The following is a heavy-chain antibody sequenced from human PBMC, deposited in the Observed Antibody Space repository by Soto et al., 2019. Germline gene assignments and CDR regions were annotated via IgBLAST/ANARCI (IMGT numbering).Heavy chain of an antibody. CDR1: GGTFSNYA. J-gene: IGHJ6*02. CDR3: ARDKDRLQFGGNYYYAMDV. Sequence: QAQLVQSGAEVKKPGSSVKVSCKASGGTFSNYAISWVRQAPGQGLEWMGGIIPLFRTPDYSQKFQGRVSITADESTSTAYMELSSLRSEDTAVYYCARDKDRLQFGGNYYYAMDVWGQGTTVTVSS. CDR2: IIPLFRTP. D-gene: IGHD5-12*01. V-gene: IGHV1-69*12.